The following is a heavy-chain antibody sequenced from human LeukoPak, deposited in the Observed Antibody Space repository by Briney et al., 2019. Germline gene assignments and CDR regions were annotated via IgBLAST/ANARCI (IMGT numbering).Heavy chain of an antibody. V-gene: IGHV5-51*01. CDR1: GYSFTSYW. CDR3: ARLGSSDGYRSGWNDY. J-gene: IGHJ4*02. Sequence: GESLKISCKGSGYSFTSYWIGWVRQMPGKGLEWMGIIYPGESDIRYSPSFQDHITISSDKSISTAYLHWSSLKASDTAMYYCARLGSSDGYRSGWNDYWGQGTLVTVSS. D-gene: IGHD3-16*02. CDR2: IYPGESDI.